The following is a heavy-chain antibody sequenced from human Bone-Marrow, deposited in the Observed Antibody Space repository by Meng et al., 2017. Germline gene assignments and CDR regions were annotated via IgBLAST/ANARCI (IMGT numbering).Heavy chain of an antibody. J-gene: IGHJ4*02. V-gene: IGHV3-21*01. CDR2: ISSSSSYI. CDR3: ARVPTLGLQGDY. Sequence: GESLKISCSASGFTFSSYSMNWVRQAPGKGLEWVSSISSSSSYIYYADSVKGRFTISRDNDKNSLYMQMNSLRAEDTAVYYCARVPTLGLQGDYWGQGTLVTVSS. D-gene: IGHD5-24*01. CDR1: GFTFSSYS.